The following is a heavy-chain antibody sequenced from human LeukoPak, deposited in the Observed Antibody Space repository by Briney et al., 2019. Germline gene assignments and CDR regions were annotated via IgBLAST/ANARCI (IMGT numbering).Heavy chain of an antibody. Sequence: ASVTVSCKASGYTFTGYYMHWVRQAPGQGLEWMGWINPNSGGTNYAQKFQGRVTMTRDTSISTAYMELSRLRSDDTAVYYCARDGSGYSSSWYLDYWGQGTLVTVSS. CDR1: GYTFTGYY. J-gene: IGHJ4*02. CDR3: ARDGSGYSSSWYLDY. CDR2: INPNSGGT. V-gene: IGHV1-2*02. D-gene: IGHD6-13*01.